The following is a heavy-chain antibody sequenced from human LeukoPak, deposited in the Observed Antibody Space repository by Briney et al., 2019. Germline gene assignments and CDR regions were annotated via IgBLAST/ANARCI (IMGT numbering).Heavy chain of an antibody. CDR3: ARLTVVTPGGCYYMDV. D-gene: IGHD4-23*01. CDR1: GGSISSSSYY. V-gene: IGHV4-39*01. Sequence: SETLSLTCTVSGGSISSSSYYWGWIRQPPGKGLEWIGSIYYSGSTYYNPSLKSRVTISVDTSKNQFSLKLSSVTAADTAVYYCARLTVVTPGGCYYMDVWGKGTTVTVSS. J-gene: IGHJ6*03. CDR2: IYYSGST.